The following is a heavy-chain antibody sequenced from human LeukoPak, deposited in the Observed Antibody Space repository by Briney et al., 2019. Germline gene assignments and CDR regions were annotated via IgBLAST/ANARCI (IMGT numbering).Heavy chain of an antibody. CDR3: ARAFFTMVRGVYRY. CDR2: IKQDGSEK. Sequence: GGSLRLSCAASGFTFSSYWMSRVRQAPGKGLEWVANIKQDGSEKYYVDSVKGRFTISRDNAKNSLYLQMNSLRAEDTAVYYCARAFFTMVRGVYRYWGQGTLVTVSS. J-gene: IGHJ4*02. D-gene: IGHD3-10*01. V-gene: IGHV3-7*01. CDR1: GFTFSSYW.